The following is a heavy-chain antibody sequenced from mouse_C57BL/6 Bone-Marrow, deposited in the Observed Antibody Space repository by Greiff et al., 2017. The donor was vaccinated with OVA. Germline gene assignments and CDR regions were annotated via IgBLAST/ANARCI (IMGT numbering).Heavy chain of an antibody. V-gene: IGHV1-55*01. CDR1: GYTFTSYW. CDR3: ARGDSSGYEGFAY. J-gene: IGHJ3*01. D-gene: IGHD3-2*02. Sequence: QVQLQQPGAELVKPGASVKMSCTASGYTFTSYWITWVKQRPGQGLEWIGDIYPGSGSTNYNEKFKSKATLTVDTSSSTAYMQLSSLTSEDAAVYYWARGDSSGYEGFAYWGQGTLVTVSA. CDR2: IYPGSGST.